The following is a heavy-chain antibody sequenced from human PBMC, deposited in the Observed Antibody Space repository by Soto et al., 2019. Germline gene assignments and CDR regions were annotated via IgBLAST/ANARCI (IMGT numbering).Heavy chain of an antibody. Sequence: GGSLRLSCAASGFTFGDYYMAWIRQAPGKGLEWISYISSSGRTTYYADSVKGRFTISRDNAKNSLYLQMNNLRAEDTAVYYCARGEVSDSNYDWFDSWGQGALVTVSS. J-gene: IGHJ5*01. CDR1: GFTFGDYY. V-gene: IGHV3-11*01. CDR3: ARGEVSDSNYDWFDS. D-gene: IGHD4-4*01. CDR2: ISSSGRTT.